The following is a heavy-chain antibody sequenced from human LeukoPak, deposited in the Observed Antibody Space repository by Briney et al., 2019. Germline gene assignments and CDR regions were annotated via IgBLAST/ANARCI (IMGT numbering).Heavy chain of an antibody. D-gene: IGHD3-22*01. CDR1: GLTFSSYA. Sequence: GGSLRLSCAASGLTFSSYAMTWVRQAPGKGLEWVSTISSSGGTTHYADSVKGRFTISRDNSKNTLYLQMNSLRAEDTAVYYCARGGYYDSSGSVDYWGQGTLVTVSS. CDR3: ARGGYYDSSGSVDY. V-gene: IGHV3-23*01. CDR2: ISSSGGTT. J-gene: IGHJ4*02.